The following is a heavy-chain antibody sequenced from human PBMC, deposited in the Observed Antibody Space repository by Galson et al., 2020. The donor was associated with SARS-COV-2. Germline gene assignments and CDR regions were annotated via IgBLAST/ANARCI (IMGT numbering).Heavy chain of an antibody. CDR1: GFTFSSYA. Sequence: QLGESLKISCAASGFTFSSYAMHWVRQAPGKGLEWVAVISYDGSNKYYADSVKGRFTISRDNSKNTLYLQMNSLRAEDTAVYYCARDNGGYTYYFDYWGQGTLVTVSS. CDR3: ARDNGGYTYYFDY. J-gene: IGHJ4*02. CDR2: ISYDGSNK. D-gene: IGHD5-12*01. V-gene: IGHV3-30*04.